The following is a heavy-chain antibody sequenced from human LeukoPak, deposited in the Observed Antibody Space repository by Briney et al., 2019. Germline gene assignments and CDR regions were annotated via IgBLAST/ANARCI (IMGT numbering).Heavy chain of an antibody. Sequence: GGSLRLSCAASGFTFSSYAMHWVRQAPGKGLEYVSAISSNGGSTYYANSVKGRFTISRDNSKNTLYLQMNSLRAEDTAVYYCARDILTNYYDSSGSYSRAFDIWGQGTMVTVSS. CDR1: GFTFSSYA. J-gene: IGHJ3*02. V-gene: IGHV3-64*01. CDR3: ARDILTNYYDSSGSYSRAFDI. D-gene: IGHD3-22*01. CDR2: ISSNGGST.